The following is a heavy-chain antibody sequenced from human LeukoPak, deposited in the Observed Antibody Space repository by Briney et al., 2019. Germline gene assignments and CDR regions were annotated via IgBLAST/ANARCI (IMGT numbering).Heavy chain of an antibody. CDR3: AREHYYYYMDV. J-gene: IGHJ6*03. CDR1: GYTFTSYA. Sequence: GASVKVSCKASGYTFTSYAMNWVRQAPGQGLEWMGWIDPNTGDSNYVQKFQGRVTMTRDTSISTAYMELSRLRSDDTAVYYCAREHYYYYMDVWGKGTTVTVSS. V-gene: IGHV1-2*02. CDR2: IDPNTGDS.